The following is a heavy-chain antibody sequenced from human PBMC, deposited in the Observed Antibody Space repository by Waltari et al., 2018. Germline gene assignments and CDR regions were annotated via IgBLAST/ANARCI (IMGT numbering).Heavy chain of an antibody. CDR1: GVSMNGYL. CDR2: IDYIGIT. CDR3: AREIYGGNSRPFDF. D-gene: IGHD2-21*02. Sequence: QVQLQESGPGLVKPSETLSLTCTVSGVSMNGYLWHWIRQPPGKGLEWIGYIDYIGITDYDPSLKSRVTMSVETSKSQFSLRLTSVTAADTAFYYCAREIYGGNSRPFDFWGQGALVTVSS. J-gene: IGHJ4*02. V-gene: IGHV4-59*01.